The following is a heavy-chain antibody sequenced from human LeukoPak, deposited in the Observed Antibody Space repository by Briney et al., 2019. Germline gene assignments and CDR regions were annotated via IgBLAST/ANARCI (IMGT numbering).Heavy chain of an antibody. V-gene: IGHV3-23*01. J-gene: IGHJ4*02. CDR2: ISNDGGRT. CDR1: GFSVINYD. CDR3: ARGPPYYYDSSGYSDY. Sequence: GGSLRLSCAASGFSVINYDMSWVRQAPGKGLEWVSGISNDGGRTYYADSVKGRFTISRDNAKNSLYLQMNSLRAEDTAVYYCARGPPYYYDSSGYSDYWGQGTLVTVSS. D-gene: IGHD3-22*01.